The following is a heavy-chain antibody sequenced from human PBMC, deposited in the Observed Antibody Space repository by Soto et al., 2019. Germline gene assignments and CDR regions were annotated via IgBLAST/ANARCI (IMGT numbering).Heavy chain of an antibody. Sequence: GGSLRLSCAASGFTFDDYAMHWVRQAPGKGLEWVSGISWNSGSIGYADSVKGRFTISRDNAKNSLYLQMNSLRAEDTALYYCAKDLGYCSGGSCNPGFDYWGQGTLVTVSS. J-gene: IGHJ4*02. CDR1: GFTFDDYA. V-gene: IGHV3-9*01. CDR3: AKDLGYCSGGSCNPGFDY. CDR2: ISWNSGSI. D-gene: IGHD2-15*01.